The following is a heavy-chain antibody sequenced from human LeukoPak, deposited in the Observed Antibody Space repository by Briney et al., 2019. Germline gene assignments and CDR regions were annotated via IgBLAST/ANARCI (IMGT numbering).Heavy chain of an antibody. Sequence: GGSLRLSCEASGFTFSSYWMHWVRQVPGKGLVGVSRINSDGSTTTYADSVKGRFTISRDNAKNTLYLQMNSLRAEDTAVYYCASRSYCSGGSCVHSFDYWGQGTLVTVSS. CDR3: ASRSYCSGGSCVHSFDY. CDR1: GFTFSSYW. CDR2: INSDGSTT. V-gene: IGHV3-74*01. D-gene: IGHD2-15*01. J-gene: IGHJ4*02.